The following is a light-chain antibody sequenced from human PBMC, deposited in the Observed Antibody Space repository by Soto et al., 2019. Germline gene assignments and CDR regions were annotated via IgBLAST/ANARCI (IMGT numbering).Light chain of an antibody. J-gene: IGKJ5*01. CDR2: DAS. CDR3: QQRSNWPRST. CDR1: QSVSSY. V-gene: IGKV3-11*01. Sequence: EIVLTQSPATLSLAPGERATLSCRASQSVSSYLAWYQQKPGQAPRLLIYDASNRATGIPARFSGSGSGTDFTLTISSLXXEDXXVYYCQQRSNWPRSTFGQGTRLEIK.